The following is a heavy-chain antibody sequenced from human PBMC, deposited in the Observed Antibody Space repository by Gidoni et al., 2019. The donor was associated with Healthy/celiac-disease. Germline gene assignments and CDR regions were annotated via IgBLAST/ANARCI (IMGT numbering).Heavy chain of an antibody. CDR1: GGTFSSYA. D-gene: IGHD1-26*01. CDR3: ARGGSYQSGNWFDP. V-gene: IGHV1-69*04. CDR2: IIPILGIA. Sequence: QVQLVQSGAEVKKPGSSVKVSCKASGGTFSSYAISWVRQAPGQGLEWMGRIIPILGIANYAQKFQGRVTITADKSTSTAYMELSSLRSEDTAVYYCARGGSYQSGNWFDPRGQGTLVTVSS. J-gene: IGHJ5*02.